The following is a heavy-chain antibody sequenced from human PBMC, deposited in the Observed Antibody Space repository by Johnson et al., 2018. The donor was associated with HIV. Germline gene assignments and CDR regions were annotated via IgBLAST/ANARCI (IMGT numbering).Heavy chain of an antibody. CDR3: ARVGAGHISGPDMVFDI. Sequence: EQLVESGGGLVQPGWSLRLSCAASGFTVRSNYMSWVRQAPGKGLEWVSVIYSGGSTYYADTVKGRFTISRDNSKNTLYLLMNSLRAEDTAVYHCARVGAGHISGPDMVFDIWGQGTMVTVSS. D-gene: IGHD6-19*01. J-gene: IGHJ3*02. V-gene: IGHV3-66*01. CDR2: IYSGGST. CDR1: GFTVRSNY.